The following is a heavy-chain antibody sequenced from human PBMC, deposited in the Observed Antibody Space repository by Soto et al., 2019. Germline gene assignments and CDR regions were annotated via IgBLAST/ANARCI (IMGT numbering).Heavy chain of an antibody. J-gene: IGHJ5*02. CDR3: ARGRRHWAAASGGNNNWFDP. CDR2: INHSGST. Sequence: SETLSLTCAVYGGSFSGYYWSWIRQPPGKGLEWIGEINHSGSTNYNPSLKSRVTISVDTSKNQFSLKLSSVTAADTAVYYCARGRRHWAAASGGNNNWFDPWGQGTLVT. CDR1: GGSFSGYY. D-gene: IGHD6-13*01. V-gene: IGHV4-34*01.